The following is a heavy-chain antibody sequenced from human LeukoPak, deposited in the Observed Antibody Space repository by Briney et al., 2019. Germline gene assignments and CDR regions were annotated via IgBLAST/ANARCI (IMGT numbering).Heavy chain of an antibody. J-gene: IGHJ4*02. CDR3: AREREGVGATNFFDY. CDR1: GGSISSGGYY. D-gene: IGHD1-26*01. Sequence: SQTLSLTCTVSGGSISSGGYYWSWIRQPPGKGLEWIGYIYHSGSTYYNPSLKSRVTISVDRSKNQFSLKLSSVTAADTAVYYCAREREGVGATNFFDYWGQGTLVTVSS. V-gene: IGHV4-30-2*01. CDR2: IYHSGST.